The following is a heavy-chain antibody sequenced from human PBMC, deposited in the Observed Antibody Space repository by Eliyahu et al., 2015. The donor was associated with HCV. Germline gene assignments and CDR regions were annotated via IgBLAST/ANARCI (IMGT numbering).Heavy chain of an antibody. V-gene: IGHV3-43*02. CDR1: GFTFDDYA. J-gene: IGHJ6*02. D-gene: IGHD3-3*01. CDR3: AKAGGVKPLTYYDFWSGYNKYYYYGMDV. Sequence: EVQLVESGGGVVQPGGSLRLSCAASGFTFDDYAXXWVRQAPGKGLEWVSLISGDGGSTYYADSVKGRFTISRDNSKNSLYLQMNSLRTEDTALYYCAKAGGVKPLTYYDFWSGYNKYYYYGMDVWGQGTTVTVSS. CDR2: ISGDGGST.